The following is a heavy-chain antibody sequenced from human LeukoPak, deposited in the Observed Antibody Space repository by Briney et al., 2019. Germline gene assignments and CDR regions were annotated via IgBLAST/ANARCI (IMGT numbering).Heavy chain of an antibody. CDR3: ARIPTIYCGGDCYSDY. CDR2: INPSGGST. V-gene: IGHV1-46*01. Sequence: ASVKVSCTASGYTFTSYYMHWVRQAPGQGLEWMGIINPSGGSTSYAQKFQGGVTMTRDTSTSTVYMELSSLRSEDTAVYYCARIPTIYCGGDCYSDYWGQGTLVTVSS. J-gene: IGHJ4*02. CDR1: GYTFTSYY. D-gene: IGHD2-21*02.